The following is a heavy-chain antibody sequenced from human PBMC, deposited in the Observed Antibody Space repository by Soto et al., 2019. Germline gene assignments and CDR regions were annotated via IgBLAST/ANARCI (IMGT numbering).Heavy chain of an antibody. CDR3: ARTSGIAVAGISMRAFDI. D-gene: IGHD6-19*01. Sequence: PSETLSLTCAVYGGSFSGYDWSWIRQPPGKGLEWIGEINHSGSTNYNPSLKSRVTISVDTSKNQFSLKLSSVTAADTAVYYCARTSGIAVAGISMRAFDIWGQGTTVTVS. J-gene: IGHJ3*02. CDR1: GGSFSGYD. V-gene: IGHV4-34*01. CDR2: INHSGST.